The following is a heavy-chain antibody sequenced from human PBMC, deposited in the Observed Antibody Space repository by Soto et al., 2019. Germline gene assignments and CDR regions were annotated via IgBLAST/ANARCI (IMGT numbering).Heavy chain of an antibody. V-gene: IGHV4-30-4*01. J-gene: IGHJ6*02. Sequence: QVQLQESGPGLVKPSQTLSLTCTVSGGSISSGDYYWSWIRQPPGKGLEWIGYIYYSGSTYYNPSLKSRVTISVDTSKNQCSLKLSSVTAAATAVYYCASGYSYVVYYYGMDVWGQGTTVTVSS. D-gene: IGHD5-18*01. CDR2: IYYSGST. CDR3: ASGYSYVVYYYGMDV. CDR1: GGSISSGDYY.